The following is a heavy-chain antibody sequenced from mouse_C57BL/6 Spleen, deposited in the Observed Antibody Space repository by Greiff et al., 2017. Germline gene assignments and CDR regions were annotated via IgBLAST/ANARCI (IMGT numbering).Heavy chain of an antibody. V-gene: IGHV5-17*01. Sequence: EVQRVESGGGLVKPGGSLKLSCAASGFTFSDYGMHWVRQAPEKGLEWVAYISSGSSTIYYADTVKGRFTISRDNAKNTLFRQMTSLRSEDTARYYCARYGYDVWFAYWGQGTLVTVSA. CDR3: ARYGYDVWFAY. D-gene: IGHD2-2*01. CDR1: GFTFSDYG. J-gene: IGHJ3*01. CDR2: ISSGSSTI.